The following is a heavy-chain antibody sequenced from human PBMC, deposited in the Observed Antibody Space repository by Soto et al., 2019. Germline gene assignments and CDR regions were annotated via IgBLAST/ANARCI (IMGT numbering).Heavy chain of an antibody. CDR2: VYYNENT. D-gene: IGHD3-10*01. J-gene: IGHJ5*02. CDR3: ARRERYYGSPGWFDP. CDR1: GGSISRFTYD. Sequence: PSETRALTCCVSGGSISRFTYDWGWIRQPPGKVLEWIGTVYYNENTYYNPSLKSRVTITVDTAKNQFSLAPRSVTAADTAMYFCARRERYYGSPGWFDPWGPGTLVTVS. V-gene: IGHV4-39*01.